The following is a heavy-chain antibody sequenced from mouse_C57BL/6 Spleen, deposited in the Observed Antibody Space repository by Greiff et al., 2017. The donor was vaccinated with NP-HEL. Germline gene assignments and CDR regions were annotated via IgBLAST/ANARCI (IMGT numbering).Heavy chain of an antibody. J-gene: IGHJ3*01. D-gene: IGHD2-4*01. CDR3: ARRRDYDRTWFAY. V-gene: IGHV1-54*01. CDR2: INPGSGGT. Sequence: VKLQESGAELVRPGTSVKVSCKASGYAFTNYLIEWVKQRPGQGLEWIGVINPGSGGTNYNEKFKGKATLTADKSSSTAYMQLSSLTSEDSAVYFCARRRDYDRTWFAYWGQGTLVTVSA. CDR1: GYAFTNYL.